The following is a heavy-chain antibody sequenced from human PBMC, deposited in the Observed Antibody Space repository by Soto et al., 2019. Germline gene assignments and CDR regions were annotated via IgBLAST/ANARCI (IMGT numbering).Heavy chain of an antibody. J-gene: IGHJ4*02. CDR2: IKQDGSEK. V-gene: IGHV3-7*03. CDR3: AREWKQPPLSVSFDY. Sequence: PGGSLRRSCAASGFTFSSYWMSWVRQAPGKGLEWVANIKQDGSEKYYVDSVKGRFTISRDNAKNSLYLQMNSLRAEDTAVYYCAREWKQPPLSVSFDYSGPGPLGTFSA. CDR1: GFTFSSYW. D-gene: IGHD6-13*01.